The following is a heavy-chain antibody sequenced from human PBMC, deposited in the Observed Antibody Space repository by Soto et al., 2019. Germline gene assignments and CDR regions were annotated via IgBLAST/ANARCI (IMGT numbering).Heavy chain of an antibody. Sequence: QVQLQESGPGLVKPSQTLSLTCTVSGGSISSGGYYWSWIRQHPGKGLEWIGYIYYSGSTYYNPSLKSRVTMSVDTSKNQFSLKLSSVTAADTAVYYCATGRIQWLRLRNGGMDVWGKGTTVTVSS. CDR2: IYYSGST. CDR3: ATGRIQWLRLRNGGMDV. V-gene: IGHV4-31*03. D-gene: IGHD5-12*01. J-gene: IGHJ6*04. CDR1: GGSISSGGYY.